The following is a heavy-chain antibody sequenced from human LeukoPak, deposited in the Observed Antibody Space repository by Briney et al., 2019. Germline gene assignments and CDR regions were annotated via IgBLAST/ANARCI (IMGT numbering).Heavy chain of an antibody. V-gene: IGHV3-49*04. CDR2: IRSKAYGGTT. D-gene: IGHD3-10*01. J-gene: IGHJ6*03. Sequence: PGGSLRLSCAASGFTFSSYWMSWVRQAPGKGLEWVGFIRSKAYGGTTEYAASVKGRFTISRDDSKSIAYLQMNSLKTEDTAVYYCTRDSLVVTMVRGKSYYYYYYMDVWGKGTTVTISS. CDR1: GFTFSSYW. CDR3: TRDSLVVTMVRGKSYYYYYYMDV.